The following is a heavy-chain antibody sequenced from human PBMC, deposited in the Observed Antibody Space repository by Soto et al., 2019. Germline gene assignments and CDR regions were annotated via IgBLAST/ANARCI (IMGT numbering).Heavy chain of an antibody. V-gene: IGHV3-33*01. D-gene: IGHD3-16*01. Sequence: QVQLVESGGGVVQPGRSLRLSCAASGFTFSSYGMHWVRQAPGKGLEWVAVIWYDGSNKYYADSVKGRFTISRDNSKNTLYLQMNSLRAEDTAVYYCARAPPPFRYFDYWGQGTLVTVSS. CDR2: IWYDGSNK. CDR1: GFTFSSYG. CDR3: ARAPPPFRYFDY. J-gene: IGHJ4*02.